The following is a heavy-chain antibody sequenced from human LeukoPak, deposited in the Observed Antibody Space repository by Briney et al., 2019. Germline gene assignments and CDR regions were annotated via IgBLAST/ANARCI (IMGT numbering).Heavy chain of an antibody. J-gene: IGHJ5*02. D-gene: IGHD2-2*01. Sequence: GGSLRLSCAASGFTFSSYWMHWVRQAPGKGLVWVSRINSDESSTSYADSVKGRFTISRDNAKNTLYLQMNSLRAEDTAVYYCAREVVVPAAQNWFDPWGQGTLVTVSS. CDR2: INSDESST. CDR1: GFTFSSYW. CDR3: AREVVVPAAQNWFDP. V-gene: IGHV3-74*01.